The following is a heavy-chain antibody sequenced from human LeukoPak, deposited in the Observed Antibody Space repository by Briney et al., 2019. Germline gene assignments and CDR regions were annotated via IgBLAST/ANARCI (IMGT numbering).Heavy chain of an antibody. CDR2: IYNSGST. D-gene: IGHD1-7*01. Sequence: PSETLSLTCTVSGGSISSYYWSWIRQPPGKGLEWIGYIYNSGSTYYNPSLKSRVTISVDTSENQFSLELSSVTAADTAVYFCALGGTARDDYWGQGALVTVSS. CDR3: ALGGTARDDY. J-gene: IGHJ4*02. CDR1: GGSISSYY. V-gene: IGHV4-4*09.